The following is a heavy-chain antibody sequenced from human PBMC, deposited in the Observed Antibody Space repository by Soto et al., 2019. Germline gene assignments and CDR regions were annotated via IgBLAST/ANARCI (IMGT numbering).Heavy chain of an antibody. V-gene: IGHV1-69*13. Sequence: ASVKVSCKASGGTFSSYAISWVRQAPGQGLEWMGGIIPIFGTANYAQKFQGRVTITADESTSTAYMELSSLRSEDTAVYYCARVRATMIHPPLRYYFDYWGQGTLVTVSS. CDR2: IIPIFGTA. J-gene: IGHJ4*02. CDR1: GGTFSSYA. D-gene: IGHD3-22*01. CDR3: ARVRATMIHPPLRYYFDY.